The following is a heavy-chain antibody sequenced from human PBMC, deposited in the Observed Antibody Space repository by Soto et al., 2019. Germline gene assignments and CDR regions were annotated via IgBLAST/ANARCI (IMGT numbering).Heavy chain of an antibody. CDR2: IKTNADGGTT. V-gene: IGHV3-15*01. CDR3: TTDRATVSTGFDY. Sequence: EVQVVESGGDLVKPGGSLRLSCAASGFTFSNAWMSWVRQAPGKGLEWVGRIKTNADGGTTDYAAPVKGRFTISRDDLRTTVYLQMSSLRTEDTAVYYCTTDRATVSTGFDYWGQGTLVTVSS. D-gene: IGHD4-17*01. J-gene: IGHJ4*02. CDR1: GFTFSNAW.